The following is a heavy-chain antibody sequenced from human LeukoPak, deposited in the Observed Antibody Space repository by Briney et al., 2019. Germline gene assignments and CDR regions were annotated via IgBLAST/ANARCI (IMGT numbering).Heavy chain of an antibody. V-gene: IGHV4-4*02. CDR2: IYHSGST. J-gene: IGHJ4*02. D-gene: IGHD3-22*01. Sequence: SETLSLTCAVSGGSISSSNWWSWVRQPPGKGLEWIGEIYHSGSTNYNPSLKSRVTISVDKSKNQFSLKLSSVTAADTAVYYCARDGGDDSSSWYFDYWGQGTLVTVSS. CDR1: GGSISSSNW. CDR3: ARDGGDDSSSWYFDY.